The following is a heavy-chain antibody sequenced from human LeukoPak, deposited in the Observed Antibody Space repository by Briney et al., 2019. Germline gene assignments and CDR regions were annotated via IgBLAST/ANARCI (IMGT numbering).Heavy chain of an antibody. CDR3: ASADPYCSSTSCPFDY. CDR1: GGTFSSYA. D-gene: IGHD2-2*01. Sequence: ASVKVSCKASGGTFSSYAISWVRQAPGQGLEWMGGIIPIFGTANYAQEFQGRVTITADESTSTAYMELSSLRSEDTVVYYCASADPYCSSTSCPFDYWGQGTLVTVSS. V-gene: IGHV1-69*13. J-gene: IGHJ4*02. CDR2: IIPIFGTA.